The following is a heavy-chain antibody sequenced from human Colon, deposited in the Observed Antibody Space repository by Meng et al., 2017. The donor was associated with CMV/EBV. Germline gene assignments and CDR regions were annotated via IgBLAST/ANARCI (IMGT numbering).Heavy chain of an antibody. CDR3: AKDLRLPRYGMDV. CDR2: IYSGGSDT. CDR1: GLTLIDYA. Sequence: GESLKISCAASGLTLIDYAISWVRQAPGKGLEWVSVIYSGGSDTHFADSVKGRFTISRDNSKNTLFLQMNGLRAEDTAVYYCAKDLRLPRYGMDVWGQGTTVTVSS. J-gene: IGHJ6*02. V-gene: IGHV3-23*03.